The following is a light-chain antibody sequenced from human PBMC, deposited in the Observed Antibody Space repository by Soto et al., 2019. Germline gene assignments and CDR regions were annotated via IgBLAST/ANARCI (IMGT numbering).Light chain of an antibody. CDR1: QSVNSN. Sequence: EIVMPQSPATLSVSPGASAPLSCRASQSVNSNLVWYQQKPGQAPRLLIYGASTRATGIPTRFSGSGSGTEFTLTISSLQSEDLAVYYCQQYNNWPSITVGQGTRLEIK. V-gene: IGKV3-15*01. CDR3: QQYNNWPSIT. CDR2: GAS. J-gene: IGKJ5*01.